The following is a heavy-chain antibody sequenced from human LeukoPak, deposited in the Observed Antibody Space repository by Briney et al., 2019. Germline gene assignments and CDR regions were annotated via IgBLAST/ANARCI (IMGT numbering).Heavy chain of an antibody. CDR3: ACLTTADAFDI. D-gene: IGHD3-22*01. CDR1: GGSISGYY. V-gene: IGHV4-34*01. J-gene: IGHJ3*02. Sequence: PSETLSLTCAVYGGSISGYYWSWIRQPPGKGLEWIGEINHSGSTNCNPSLKSRVTISVDTSKNQFSLKLSSVTAADTAVYYCACLTTADAFDIWGQGTMVTVSS. CDR2: INHSGST.